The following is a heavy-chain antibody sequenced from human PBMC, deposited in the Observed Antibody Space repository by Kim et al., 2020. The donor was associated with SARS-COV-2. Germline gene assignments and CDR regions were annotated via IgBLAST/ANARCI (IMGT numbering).Heavy chain of an antibody. CDR3: ARGVRGVIGIDY. V-gene: IGHV4-30-2*01. J-gene: IGHJ4*02. D-gene: IGHD3-10*01. Sequence: STPSPKSRVTISGARSKTQFSRKLSSVTAADTAVYYCARGVRGVIGIDYWGQGTLVTVSS.